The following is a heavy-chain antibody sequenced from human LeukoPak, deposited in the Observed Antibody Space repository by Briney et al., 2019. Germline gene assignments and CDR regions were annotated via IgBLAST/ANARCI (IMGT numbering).Heavy chain of an antibody. CDR2: IYYSGST. J-gene: IGHJ6*03. CDR1: GGSISSGDYY. V-gene: IGHV4-30-4*01. D-gene: IGHD2-15*01. CDR3: ARLYLERYCSGGSCPDYYYMDV. Sequence: SETLSLTCTVSGGSISSGDYYWSWIRQPPGKGLEWIGYIYYSGSTYYNPSLKSRVTISVDTSKNQFSLKLSSVTAADTAVYYCARLYLERYCSGGSCPDYYYMDVWGXXTXXTVXS.